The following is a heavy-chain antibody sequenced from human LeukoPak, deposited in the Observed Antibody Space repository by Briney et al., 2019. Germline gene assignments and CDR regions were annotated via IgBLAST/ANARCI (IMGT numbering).Heavy chain of an antibody. CDR3: ARDIAAAGTGWFDP. Sequence: PGGSLRLSCAASGFTFSSYEMNWVRQALGEGLEWVSYISSSGSTIYYADSVKGRFTISRDNAKNSLYLQMNSLRAEDTAVYYCARDIAAAGTGWFDPWGQGTLVTVSS. V-gene: IGHV3-48*03. CDR2: ISSSGSTI. J-gene: IGHJ5*02. D-gene: IGHD6-13*01. CDR1: GFTFSSYE.